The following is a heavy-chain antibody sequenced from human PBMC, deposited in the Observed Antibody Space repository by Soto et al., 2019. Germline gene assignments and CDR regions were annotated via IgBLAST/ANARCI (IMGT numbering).Heavy chain of an antibody. Sequence: QVQLVQSGAEVKKPGSSVKVSCKASGGTFSSYAISWVRQAPGQGLEWMGGIIPIFGTANYAQKFQGRVTITADDSTSTAYMELSSLRSDDTAVYYCARAPYDSSGYYPQGFDPWGQGTLVTVSS. J-gene: IGHJ5*02. D-gene: IGHD3-22*01. CDR3: ARAPYDSSGYYPQGFDP. V-gene: IGHV1-69*12. CDR1: GGTFSSYA. CDR2: IIPIFGTA.